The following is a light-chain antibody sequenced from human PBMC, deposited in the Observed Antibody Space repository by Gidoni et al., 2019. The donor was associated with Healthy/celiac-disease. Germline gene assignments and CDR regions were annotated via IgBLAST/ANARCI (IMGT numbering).Light chain of an antibody. J-gene: IGLJ2*01. CDR2: QDS. CDR1: KLGDKY. CDR3: QAWDSSTAYVV. V-gene: IGLV3-1*01. Sequence: YELTQPPSVSVSPGQTASITCSGDKLGDKYACWYQQKPGQSPVLVIYQDSKRPSGIPERFSGSNSGNTATLTISGTQAMDEADYYCQAWDSSTAYVVFGGGTKLTVL.